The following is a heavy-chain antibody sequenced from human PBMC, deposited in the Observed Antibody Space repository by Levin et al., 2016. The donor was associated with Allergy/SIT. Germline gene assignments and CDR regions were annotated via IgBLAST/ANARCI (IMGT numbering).Heavy chain of an antibody. V-gene: IGHV1-18*04. D-gene: IGHD6-19*01. J-gene: IGHJ5*02. CDR1: GYTFTSYY. Sequence: ASVKVSCKASGYTFTSYYMHWVRQAPGQGLEWMGWISAYNGNTNYAQKLQGRVTMTTDTSTSTAYMELRSLRSDDTAVYYCAREQDSSGWYRGWFDPWGQGTLVTVSS. CDR2: ISAYNGNT. CDR3: AREQDSSGWYRGWFDP.